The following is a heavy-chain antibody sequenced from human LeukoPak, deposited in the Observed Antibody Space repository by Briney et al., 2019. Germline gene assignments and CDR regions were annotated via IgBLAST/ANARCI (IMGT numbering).Heavy chain of an antibody. V-gene: IGHV3-73*01. Sequence: GGSLRLSCAASGFTFSGSAMHWVRQASGKGLEWVGRIRSKANSYATAYAASVKGRFTISRDDSKNMAYLQMNSLKTEDTAVYYCTIPAAPDYWGQGTLVTVSS. CDR1: GFTFSGSA. D-gene: IGHD2-2*01. CDR2: IRSKANSYAT. J-gene: IGHJ4*02. CDR3: TIPAAPDY.